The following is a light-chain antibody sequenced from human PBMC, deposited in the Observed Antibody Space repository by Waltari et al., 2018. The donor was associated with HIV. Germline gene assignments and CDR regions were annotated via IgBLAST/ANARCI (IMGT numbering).Light chain of an antibody. J-gene: IGLJ3*02. CDR3: AAWDDSLNGWV. CDR2: SNK. Sequence: QSVLTPPPSASGTPGQRVTISCSGSSSTIGSNTVNWYQQLPGTAPKLLIYSNKQRPSGVPDRFSGSKSGTSASLAISGLQSEDEADYYCAAWDDSLNGWVFGGGTKLTVL. CDR1: SSTIGSNT. V-gene: IGLV1-44*01.